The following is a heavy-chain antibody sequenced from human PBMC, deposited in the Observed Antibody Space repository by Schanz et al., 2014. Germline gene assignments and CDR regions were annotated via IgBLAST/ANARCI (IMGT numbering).Heavy chain of an antibody. Sequence: EVQLVESGGGVVRPGGSLRLSCASSGFSFTTYAMSWVRQAPGKGLEWVSSISSGGGSTYYADSVKGRFTISRDNSKNTLYLQMKSLRAEDTAVYYCAKGRFGELSAFDIWGQGTMVTVSS. CDR3: AKGRFGELSAFDI. V-gene: IGHV3-23*04. CDR1: GFSFTTYA. J-gene: IGHJ3*02. CDR2: ISSGGGST. D-gene: IGHD3-10*01.